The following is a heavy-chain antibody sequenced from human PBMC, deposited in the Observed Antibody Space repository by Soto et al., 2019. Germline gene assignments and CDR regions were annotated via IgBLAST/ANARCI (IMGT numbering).Heavy chain of an antibody. V-gene: IGHV3-7*01. CDR3: ARDVRGSNYYDFWSGYFPY. Sequence: EVQLVESGGGLVQPGGSLRLSCAASGFTFSSYWMSWVRQAPGKGLEWVANIKQDGSEKYYVDSVKGRFTISRDNAKNSLYLQRNSLRAEDTAVYYCARDVRGSNYYDFWSGYFPYWGQGTLVTVSS. D-gene: IGHD3-3*01. CDR1: GFTFSSYW. J-gene: IGHJ4*02. CDR2: IKQDGSEK.